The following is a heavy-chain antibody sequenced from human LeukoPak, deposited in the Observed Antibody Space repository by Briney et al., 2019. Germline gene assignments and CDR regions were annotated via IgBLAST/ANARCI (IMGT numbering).Heavy chain of an antibody. CDR2: INPNSGGT. CDR3: ARDYDKWPPDAFDI. D-gene: IGHD3-22*01. J-gene: IGHJ3*02. Sequence: GASVKVSCKASGYTFTSYGISWVRQAPGQGLEWMGWINPNSGGTNYAQKFQGRVTMTRDTSISTAYMELSRLRSDDTAVYYCARDYDKWPPDAFDIWGQGTMVTVSS. V-gene: IGHV1-2*02. CDR1: GYTFTSYG.